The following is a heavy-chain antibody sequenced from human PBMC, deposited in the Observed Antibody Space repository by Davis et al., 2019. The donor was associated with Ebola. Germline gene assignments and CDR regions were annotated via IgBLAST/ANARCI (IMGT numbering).Heavy chain of an antibody. V-gene: IGHV1-18*01. CDR3: ARAQFPTTSDH. CDR1: GYTFTSYG. CDR2: INPHNANT. J-gene: IGHJ4*02. D-gene: IGHD1-1*01. Sequence: ASVKVSCKASGYTFTSYGISWLRQAPGQGLEWMGCINPHNANTNYAQNVQGRVIMTSDTATTTAYMEVGSLRSDDTAVYYCARAQFPTTSDHWGQGTLVTVSS.